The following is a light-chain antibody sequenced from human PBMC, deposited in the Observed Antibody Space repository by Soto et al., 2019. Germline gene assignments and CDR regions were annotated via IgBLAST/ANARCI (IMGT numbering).Light chain of an antibody. CDR3: HHSGSSPRT. Sequence: IMLTQSPGTLSLSPGERATPSCRASQSVLSSYVAWYQKKVGQAPRLLIYGASSRATGISDRFSGGGSGTDFTLTISRLEPEDSAVYFCHHSGSSPRTFGQGTKVEIK. J-gene: IGKJ1*01. CDR2: GAS. V-gene: IGKV3-20*01. CDR1: QSVLSSY.